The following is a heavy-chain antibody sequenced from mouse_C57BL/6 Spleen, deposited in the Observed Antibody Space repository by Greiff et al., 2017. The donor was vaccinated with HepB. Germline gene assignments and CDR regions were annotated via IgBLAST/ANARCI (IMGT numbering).Heavy chain of an antibody. J-gene: IGHJ3*01. CDR3: ARGVTTARFAY. Sequence: VKLQQPGAELVMPGASVKLSCKASGYTFTSNWMHWVKQRPGQGLEWIGEIDPSDSYTNYNQKFKGKSTLTVDKSSSTAYMQLSSLTSEDSAVYYCARGVTTARFAYWGQGTLVTVSA. V-gene: IGHV1-69*01. CDR2: IDPSDSYT. CDR1: GYTFTSNW. D-gene: IGHD1-2*01.